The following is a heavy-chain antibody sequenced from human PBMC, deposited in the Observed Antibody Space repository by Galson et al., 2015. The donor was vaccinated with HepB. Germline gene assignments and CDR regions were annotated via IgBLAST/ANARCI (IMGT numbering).Heavy chain of an antibody. V-gene: IGHV3-7*01. Sequence: SLRLYCAASGFTFSSYWMSWVRQAPGKGLEWVANIKQDGSEKYYADSVKGRFTISRDNSKNTLYLQMNSLRAEDTAVYYCAKDSRIMITFGGVDPWGQGTLVTVSS. CDR3: AKDSRIMITFGGVDP. J-gene: IGHJ5*02. D-gene: IGHD3-16*01. CDR1: GFTFSSYW. CDR2: IKQDGSEK.